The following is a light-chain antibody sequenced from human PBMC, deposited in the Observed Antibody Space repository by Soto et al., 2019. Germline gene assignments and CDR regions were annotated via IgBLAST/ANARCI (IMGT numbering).Light chain of an antibody. Sequence: IEWSQSRGSLSLFPVERATVSCRASQSVGSSHLAWYRQKPGQTPILLIYAASTRATGIPARFSGSGSGTEFTLTISSLQSEDLAFYYCQQNNNWPRTFGQGTKVDIK. V-gene: IGKV3-15*01. CDR1: QSVGSSH. J-gene: IGKJ1*01. CDR3: QQNNNWPRT. CDR2: AAS.